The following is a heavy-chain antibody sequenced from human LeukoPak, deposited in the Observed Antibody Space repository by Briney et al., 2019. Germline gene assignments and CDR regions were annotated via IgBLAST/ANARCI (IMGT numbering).Heavy chain of an antibody. CDR1: GGSFSGYY. Sequence: SETLSLTCAVYGGSFSGYYWSWIRQPPGKGLEWIGEINHSGSTNYNPSLKSRVTISVDTSKNQFSLKLSSVTAADTAVYYCARDYRITLVRGDITVGNWFDSWGQGTLVTVSS. J-gene: IGHJ5*01. V-gene: IGHV4-34*01. CDR3: ARDYRITLVRGDITVGNWFDS. CDR2: INHSGST. D-gene: IGHD3-10*01.